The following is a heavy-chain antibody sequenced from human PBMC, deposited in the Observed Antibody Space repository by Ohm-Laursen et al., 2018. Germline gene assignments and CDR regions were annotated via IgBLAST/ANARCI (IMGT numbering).Heavy chain of an antibody. D-gene: IGHD3-3*01. CDR1: GFTFSNAC. Sequence: SLRLSCTASGFTFSNACMSWVRQAPGKGLEWVGRIKSKTDGRTTDYAAPVKGRFTISRDDSKNTLYLQMNSLKTEDTAVYYCTAGARFLEWLLSPWFDPWGQGTLVTVSS. CDR2: IKSKTDGRTT. J-gene: IGHJ5*02. V-gene: IGHV3-15*01. CDR3: TAGARFLEWLLSPWFDP.